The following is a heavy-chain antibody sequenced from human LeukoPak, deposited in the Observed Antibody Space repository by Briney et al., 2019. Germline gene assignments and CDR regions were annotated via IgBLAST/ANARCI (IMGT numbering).Heavy chain of an antibody. CDR1: GFTFSSYA. J-gene: IGHJ4*02. Sequence: PGGSLRLSCAASGFTFSSYAMSWVRQAPGKGLEWVSAISGSGGSTYYADSVKGRFTISRDNAKNSLYLQMNSLRAEDTAVYYCARGRGYYDSSGYYYFDYWGQGTLVTVSS. CDR2: ISGSGGST. CDR3: ARGRGYYDSSGYYYFDY. V-gene: IGHV3-23*01. D-gene: IGHD3-22*01.